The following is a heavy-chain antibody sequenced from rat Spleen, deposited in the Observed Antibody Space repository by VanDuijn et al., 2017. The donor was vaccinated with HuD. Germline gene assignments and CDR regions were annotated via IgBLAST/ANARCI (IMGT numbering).Heavy chain of an antibody. Sequence: EVQLVESGGGLVQPGRSLKLSCAASGFTFSSYYMAWVRQAPTKGLEWVATISFDGSDTYYRDSVKGRFTFSRDNAKSTLYLQMDSLRSEDTATYYCARQELRRPHWYFDFWGPGTMVTVSS. CDR2: ISFDGSDT. V-gene: IGHV5-7*01. CDR3: ARQELRRPHWYFDF. D-gene: IGHD1-11*01. J-gene: IGHJ1*01. CDR1: GFTFSSYY.